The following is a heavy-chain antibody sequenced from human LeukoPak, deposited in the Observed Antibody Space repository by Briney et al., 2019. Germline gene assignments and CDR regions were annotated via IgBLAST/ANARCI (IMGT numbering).Heavy chain of an antibody. CDR1: GFTFSSYG. Sequence: PGGSLRLSCAASGFTFSSYGMHWVRQAPGKGLEWVAVISYDGSNKYYADSVKGRFTISRDNAKNSLYLQMNSLRAEDTAVYYCARGDLWLVPSLLDYWGQGTLVTVSS. J-gene: IGHJ4*02. CDR2: ISYDGSNK. CDR3: ARGDLWLVPSLLDY. V-gene: IGHV3-30*03. D-gene: IGHD6-19*01.